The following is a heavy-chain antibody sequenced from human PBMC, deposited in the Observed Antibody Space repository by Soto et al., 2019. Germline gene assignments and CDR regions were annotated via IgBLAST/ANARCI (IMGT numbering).Heavy chain of an antibody. J-gene: IGHJ4*02. CDR3: ARDRGGGSGWDGIFDY. CDR1: GFSFSSLG. CDR2: ISYDGSNK. V-gene: IGHV3-30*03. Sequence: GGSMRLSCEASGFSFSSLGMGWVRQAQGKGMEWVTVISYDGSNKYYADSVKGRFTISRDNSKNTLYLQMNSLRAEDTAVYYCARDRGGGSGWDGIFDYWGQGTLVTVSS. D-gene: IGHD6-19*01.